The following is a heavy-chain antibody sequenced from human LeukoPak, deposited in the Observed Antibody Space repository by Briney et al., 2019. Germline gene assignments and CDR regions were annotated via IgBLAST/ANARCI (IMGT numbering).Heavy chain of an antibody. CDR2: INPNSGGT. Sequence: ASVTVSFTASGYTFTVYYMHWERQAPGQGIEWMGWINPNSGGTNYAQKFQGRVTMTRDTSISTAYMELSRLRSDDTAVYYCARAYCSSTSCLDYWGQGTLVTVSS. V-gene: IGHV1-2*02. CDR3: ARAYCSSTSCLDY. D-gene: IGHD2-2*01. J-gene: IGHJ4*02. CDR1: GYTFTVYY.